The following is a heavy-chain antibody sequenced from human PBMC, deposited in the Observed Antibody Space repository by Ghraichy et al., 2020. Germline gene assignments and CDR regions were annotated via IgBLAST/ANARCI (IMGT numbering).Heavy chain of an antibody. D-gene: IGHD3-3*01. Sequence: GGSLRLSCAASGFTFSSYDMSWVRQAPGKGLEWVSGISGSAGSTYYADSVKGRFTISRDNSKNMVYLEMNSLRVEDTAVYYCARFARNWGQGTLVTVSS. V-gene: IGHV3-23*01. CDR2: ISGSAGST. CDR1: GFTFSSYD. J-gene: IGHJ4*02. CDR3: ARFARN.